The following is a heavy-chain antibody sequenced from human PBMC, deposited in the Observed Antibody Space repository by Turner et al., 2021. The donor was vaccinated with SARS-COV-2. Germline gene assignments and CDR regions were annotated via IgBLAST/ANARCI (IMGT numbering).Heavy chain of an antibody. CDR3: ARNGPTNWFDP. V-gene: IGHV3-30*04. J-gene: IGHJ5*02. CDR2: ISYDGSNK. Sequence: QVQLVESGGGVVQPGRTLRLSCAASGFTSSSYAMHWVRQAAGKGLEWVAVISYDGSNKYYADSVKGRFTISRDYSKNTLYLQMNSLRAEDTAVYYCARNGPTNWFDPWGQGTLVTVSS. CDR1: GFTSSSYA. D-gene: IGHD1-1*01.